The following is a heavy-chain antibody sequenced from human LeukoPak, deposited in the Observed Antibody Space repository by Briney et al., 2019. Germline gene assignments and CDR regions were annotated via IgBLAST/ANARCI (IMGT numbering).Heavy chain of an antibody. J-gene: IGHJ6*02. CDR3: AREGITMVRGVIIPLYYYYYGMDV. CDR1: GGTFSSYA. Sequence: SVKVSCKASGGTFSSYAISWVRQAPGQGLEWMGRIIPILGIANYAQKFQGRVTITADKSTSTAYMELSSLRSEDTAVYYCAREGITMVRGVIIPLYYYYYGMDVWGQGTTVTVSS. D-gene: IGHD3-10*01. V-gene: IGHV1-69*04. CDR2: IIPILGIA.